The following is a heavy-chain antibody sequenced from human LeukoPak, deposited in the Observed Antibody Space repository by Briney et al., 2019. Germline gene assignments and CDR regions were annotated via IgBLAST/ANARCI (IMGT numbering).Heavy chain of an antibody. CDR1: GGSISSYY. CDR3: ARSYSYYYYYYGMDV. D-gene: IGHD4-11*01. CDR2: IYYSGST. J-gene: IGHJ6*02. Sequence: SETLSLTCAVSGGSISSYYWSWIRQPPGKGLEWIGYIYYSGSTNYNPSLKSRVTISVDTSKNQFSLNLSSVTAADTAVYYRARSYSYYYYYYGMDVWGQGTTVTVSS. V-gene: IGHV4-59*08.